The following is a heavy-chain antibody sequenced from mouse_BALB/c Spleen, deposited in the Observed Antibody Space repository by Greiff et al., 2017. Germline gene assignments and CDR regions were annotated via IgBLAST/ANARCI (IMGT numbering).Heavy chain of an antibody. CDR2: VNPNNGGT. Sequence: EVQLQESGPELVKPGASVKISCKASGYTFTDYYMNWVKQSHGKSLEWIGLVNPNNGGTSYNQKFNGKATLTVDKSSSTAYMELRSLTSEDSAVYYCARRDYRYDEDPWFAYWGQGTLVTVSA. V-gene: IGHV1-26*01. CDR3: ARRDYRYDEDPWFAY. J-gene: IGHJ3*01. CDR1: GYTFTDYY. D-gene: IGHD2-14*01.